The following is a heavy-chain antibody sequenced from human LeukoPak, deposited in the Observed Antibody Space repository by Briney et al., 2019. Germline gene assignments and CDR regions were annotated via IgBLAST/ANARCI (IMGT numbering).Heavy chain of an antibody. CDR2: INHSGST. Sequence: PSETLSLTCAVYGGSFSGYYWSWIRQPPGKGLEWIGEINHSGSTNYNPSLKSRVTISVDTSKNQFSLKLSSVTAADTAVCYCARFCITMVRGVITRRPQVFDYWGQGTLVTVSS. V-gene: IGHV4-34*01. D-gene: IGHD3-10*01. CDR3: ARFCITMVRGVITRRPQVFDY. J-gene: IGHJ4*02. CDR1: GGSFSGYY.